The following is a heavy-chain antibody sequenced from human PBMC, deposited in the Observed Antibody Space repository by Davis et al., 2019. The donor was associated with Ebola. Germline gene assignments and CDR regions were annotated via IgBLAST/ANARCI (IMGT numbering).Heavy chain of an antibody. CDR1: VITFSSYA. Sequence: GESLKISCTDSVITFSSYAMTWVRQAPGKGLEWVSAISGSGGSTYYADSVKGRFTISRDNAKNSLYLQMNSLRAEDTAVYYCARDATMIVVEYYFDYWGQGTLVTVSS. CDR2: ISGSGGST. D-gene: IGHD3-22*01. J-gene: IGHJ4*02. V-gene: IGHV3-23*01. CDR3: ARDATMIVVEYYFDY.